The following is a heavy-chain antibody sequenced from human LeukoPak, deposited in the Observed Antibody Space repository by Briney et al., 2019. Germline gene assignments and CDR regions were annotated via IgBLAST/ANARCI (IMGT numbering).Heavy chain of an antibody. Sequence: SVTVSYKASGGTFNSYAISWVRQAPGQGLEWTGRIIPILGIANYAQMFQGRVTITADKSTSTAYMELSSLRSEDTAVYYFARDMCFGEYPSYYYAIDVWGQGTTVTVSS. CDR2: IIPILGIA. D-gene: IGHD3-10*01. CDR3: ARDMCFGEYPSYYYAIDV. J-gene: IGHJ6*02. CDR1: GGTFNSYA. V-gene: IGHV1-69*04.